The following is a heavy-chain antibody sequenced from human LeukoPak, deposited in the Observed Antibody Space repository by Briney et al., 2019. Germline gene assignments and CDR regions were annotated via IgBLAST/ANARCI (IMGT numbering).Heavy chain of an antibody. D-gene: IGHD2-2*01. V-gene: IGHV3-21*01. CDR3: ARDLQYCSSTSCSYYYYGMDV. Sequence: XRXSXXAXXFXFXXXSMNWVRQAPGKGLEWVSSISSSSSYIYYAESVKGRFTISRDNAKNSLYLQMNSLRAEDTAVYYCARDLQYCSSTSCSYYYYGMDVWGQGTTVTVSS. J-gene: IGHJ6*02. CDR1: XFXFXXXS. CDR2: ISSSSSYI.